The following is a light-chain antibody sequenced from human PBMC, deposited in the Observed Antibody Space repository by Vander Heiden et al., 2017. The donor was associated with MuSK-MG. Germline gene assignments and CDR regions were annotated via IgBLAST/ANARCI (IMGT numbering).Light chain of an antibody. V-gene: IGLV3-21*02. CDR2: DDS. Sequence: SYVLTQPPSVSVAPGQTARVTCGCNNIGSKSVHWDQQKPGQAPVLGVWDDSDRPSGIPERFSGSNSGNTATLTISRIEAGDEADDYCQVLDGSNDHWVVGGGTKLTV. CDR3: QVLDGSNDHWV. J-gene: IGLJ3*02. CDR1: NIGSKS.